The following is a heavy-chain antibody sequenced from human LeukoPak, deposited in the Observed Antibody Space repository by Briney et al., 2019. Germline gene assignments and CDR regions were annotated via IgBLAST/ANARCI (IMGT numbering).Heavy chain of an antibody. Sequence: GGSLRLSCAASAFTFSSYAMSWVRQAPGKGLEWVSAISGSGGSTYYADSVKGRFTISRDNSKNTLYLQMNSLRAEDTALYHCARTAGDGGYWFDPWGQGTLVTVSS. CDR3: ARTAGDGGYWFDP. J-gene: IGHJ5*02. D-gene: IGHD6-13*01. V-gene: IGHV3-23*01. CDR2: ISGSGGST. CDR1: AFTFSSYA.